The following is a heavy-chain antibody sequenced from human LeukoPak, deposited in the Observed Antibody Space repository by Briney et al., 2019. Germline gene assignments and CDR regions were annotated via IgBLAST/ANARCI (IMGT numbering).Heavy chain of an antibody. CDR3: ARSLDGGSCYLICDYYGMDV. D-gene: IGHD2-15*01. CDR1: GYTFTVYY. J-gene: IGHJ6*02. CDR2: INPNSGGT. Sequence: ASVTVSYKASGYTFTVYYMHWVRQAPGQGLEWMGWINPNSGGTNYAQKFQGRVTMTRDTSISTAYMELSRLRSDDTAVYYCARSLDGGSCYLICDYYGMDVWGQGTTVTVSS. V-gene: IGHV1-2*02.